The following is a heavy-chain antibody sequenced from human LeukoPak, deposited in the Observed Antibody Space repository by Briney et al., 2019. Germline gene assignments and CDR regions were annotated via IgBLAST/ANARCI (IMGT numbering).Heavy chain of an antibody. CDR3: AGDDLEIGY. D-gene: IGHD3-3*01. Sequence: GASVKVSCKAYGFTFSSSAIQWVRQARGQRLEWIGWIVVGSGKTNYAQKFQERVTFTRDMSTNTAYMELSSLRSDDTAVYYCAGDDLEIGYWGQGTLVTVSS. CDR2: IVVGSGKT. J-gene: IGHJ4*02. V-gene: IGHV1-58*02. CDR1: GFTFSSSA.